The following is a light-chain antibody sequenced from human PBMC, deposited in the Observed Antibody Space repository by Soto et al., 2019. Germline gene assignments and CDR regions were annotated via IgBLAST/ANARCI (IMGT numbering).Light chain of an antibody. Sequence: QSALTQPASVSGSPGQSITISCTGTSSDVGRYNIVSWYQQHPGKAPKLMIYEGSKRPPGVSNRFSGSKSGNTACLTIGGLQAEDEADYYCCSYAGSSTLVVFGGGTKLTVL. CDR2: EGS. CDR1: SSDVGRYNI. V-gene: IGLV2-23*01. J-gene: IGLJ2*01. CDR3: CSYAGSSTLVV.